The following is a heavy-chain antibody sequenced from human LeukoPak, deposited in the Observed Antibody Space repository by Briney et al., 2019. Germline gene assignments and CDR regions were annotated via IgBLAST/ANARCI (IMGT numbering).Heavy chain of an antibody. D-gene: IGHD6-13*01. Sequence: SETLSLTCAVSGGSISSSNWWSWVRQPPGKGLEWIGEIYHSGSTNYNPSLKSRVTISVDKSKNQFSLKLSSVTAADTAVYYCARDGDRWSSWYKGDYWGQGTLVTVSS. CDR3: ARDGDRWSSWYKGDY. CDR2: IYHSGST. CDR1: GGSISSSNW. J-gene: IGHJ4*02. V-gene: IGHV4-4*02.